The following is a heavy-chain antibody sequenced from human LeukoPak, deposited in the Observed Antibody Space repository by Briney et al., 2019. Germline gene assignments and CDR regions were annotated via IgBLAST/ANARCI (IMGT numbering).Heavy chain of an antibody. J-gene: IGHJ4*02. CDR1: GGSFSGYY. Sequence: SETLSLTCAVYGGSFSGYYWGWIRPPPGKGLEWTGEINHSGSTNYNPSLKSRVTISVDTSKNQFSLKLSSVTAADTAVYYCARSSGWYRGYFDYWGQGTLVTVSS. CDR2: INHSGST. D-gene: IGHD6-19*01. V-gene: IGHV4-34*01. CDR3: ARSSGWYRGYFDY.